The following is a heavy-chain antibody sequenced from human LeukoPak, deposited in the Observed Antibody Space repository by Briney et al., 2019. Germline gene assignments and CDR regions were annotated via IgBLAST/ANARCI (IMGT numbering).Heavy chain of an antibody. CDR3: ARGYYDYVRGSYRPDY. Sequence: ASVKVSCKASGYTFTSYGISWVRQAPGQGLEWMGWISAYNGNTNYAQKLQGRVAMTTDTSTSTAYMELRSLRSDDTAVYYCARGYYDYVRGSYRPDYWGQGTLVTVSS. CDR1: GYTFTSYG. V-gene: IGHV1-18*01. J-gene: IGHJ4*02. D-gene: IGHD3-16*02. CDR2: ISAYNGNT.